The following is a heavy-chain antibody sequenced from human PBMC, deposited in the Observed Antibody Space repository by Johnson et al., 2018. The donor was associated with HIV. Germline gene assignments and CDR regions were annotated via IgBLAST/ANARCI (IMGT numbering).Heavy chain of an antibody. CDR3: VKRGSGWPSDAFDI. J-gene: IGHJ3*02. V-gene: IGHV3-30*04. Sequence: QVQLVESGGGLIQPGGSLRLSCAASGFTFSSYAMHWVRQAPGKWLEWVAVISYDGSNKYYADSVKGRFTISRDNSKNTLYLQMNSLRAEDTAVYYCVKRGSGWPSDAFDIWGQGTMVTVSS. CDR1: GFTFSSYA. D-gene: IGHD6-19*01. CDR2: ISYDGSNK.